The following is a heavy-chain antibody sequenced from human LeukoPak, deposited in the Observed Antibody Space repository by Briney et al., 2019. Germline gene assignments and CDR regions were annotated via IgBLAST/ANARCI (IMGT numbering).Heavy chain of an antibody. Sequence: PGGSLIISCAASGFTVSSNYLTWVRQAPGKGLEWVSVIYRGGSTYYADSVKGRFTISRDNSKNTLYLQMNSLRAEDTAVYYCARDLVGSSGWWDFDYWGQGTLVTVS. V-gene: IGHV3-66*01. CDR2: IYRGGST. J-gene: IGHJ4*02. CDR1: GFTVSSNY. CDR3: ARDLVGSSGWWDFDY. D-gene: IGHD6-19*01.